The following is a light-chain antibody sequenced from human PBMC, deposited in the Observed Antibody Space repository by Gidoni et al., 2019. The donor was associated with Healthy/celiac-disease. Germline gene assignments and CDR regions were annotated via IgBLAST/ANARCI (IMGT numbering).Light chain of an antibody. J-gene: IGKJ4*01. Sequence: TQMTQSPSSLSASVGDRVTITCQASQDITNYLIWYQQKPGKAPQRLIYDASNLETGVPSRFSGSGSGTDFTFTISSLQPEDLATYYCQQYDTLPLTFGGGTKVEIK. CDR3: QQYDTLPLT. V-gene: IGKV1-33*01. CDR1: QDITNY. CDR2: DAS.